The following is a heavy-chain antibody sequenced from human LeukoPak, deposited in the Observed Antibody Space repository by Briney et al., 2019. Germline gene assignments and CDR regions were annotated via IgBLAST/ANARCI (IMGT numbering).Heavy chain of an antibody. CDR2: INHSGST. CDR3: AREESFVDY. V-gene: IGHV4-34*01. Sequence: PSETLSLTCAVYGGSFSGYYWSWIRQPPGKGLEWIGEINHSGSTNYNPSLKSRVTISVDTSKNQFSLKLSSVTAADTAVYYCAREESFVDYWGQGTLVTVSP. J-gene: IGHJ4*02. CDR1: GGSFSGYY. D-gene: IGHD2/OR15-2a*01.